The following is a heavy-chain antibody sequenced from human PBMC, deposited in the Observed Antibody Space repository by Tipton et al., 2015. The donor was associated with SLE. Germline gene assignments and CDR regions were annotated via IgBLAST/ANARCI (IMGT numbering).Heavy chain of an antibody. Sequence: QSGPEVKKPGSSVKVSCKASGGTFSSYTITWVRQAPGQGLEWMGWMGPNSGNTGYAQKFQGRVTMTRNTSTTTAYMELSSLTSEDTAVYYCARVRVDTAMGVFDFWGQGTLVTVSS. J-gene: IGHJ4*02. CDR3: ARVRVDTAMGVFDF. D-gene: IGHD5-18*01. CDR1: GGTFSSYT. V-gene: IGHV1-8*02. CDR2: MGPNSGNT.